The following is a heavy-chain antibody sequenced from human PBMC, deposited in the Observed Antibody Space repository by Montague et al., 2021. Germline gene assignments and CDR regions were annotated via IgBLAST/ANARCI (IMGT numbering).Heavy chain of an antibody. V-gene: IGHV4-39*01. J-gene: IGHJ5*02. D-gene: IGHD6-13*01. CDR2: IYYSGNS. CDR1: GASITSNFYY. Sequence: SETLSLTCTVSGASITSNFYYWGRIPPSPGKGLEWIGCIYYSGNSFYQPTLKSRITMAVGTTKYQFTLKPSSATAADTANYYSAGVFSSWYVGWFDPWGQGTLVTVPS. CDR3: AGVFSSWYVGWFDP.